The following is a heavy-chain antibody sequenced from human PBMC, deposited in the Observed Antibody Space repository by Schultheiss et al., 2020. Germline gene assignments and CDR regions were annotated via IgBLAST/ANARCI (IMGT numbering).Heavy chain of an antibody. J-gene: IGHJ6*02. CDR1: GFTFSNYA. CDR2: IYSGGST. V-gene: IGHV3-66*02. D-gene: IGHD6-13*01. CDR3: AADSSSFNYYYYGMDV. Sequence: GGSLRLSCAASGFTFSNYAMSWVRQALGKGLEWVSIIYSGGSTYYADSVKGRFTISRDNSKNTLYLQMNSLRAEDTAVYYCAADSSSFNYYYYGMDVWGQGTTVTVSS.